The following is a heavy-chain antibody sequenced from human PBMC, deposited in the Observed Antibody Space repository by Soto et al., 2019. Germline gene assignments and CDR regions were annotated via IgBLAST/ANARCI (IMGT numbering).Heavy chain of an antibody. CDR2: SIPIFGTA. D-gene: IGHD5-12*01. V-gene: IGHV1-69*13. CDR1: GGTFNNYP. CDR3: ARGRGYSGDDHYYYFDMDV. J-gene: IGHJ6*02. Sequence: SVKVSCKASGGTFNNYPITWVRQAPGEGLEWMGGSIPIFGTANYAQNFQGRVTISVDESTGTAYMELSSLRSEDTAVYYCARGRGYSGDDHYYYFDMDVWGQGTTVTVSS.